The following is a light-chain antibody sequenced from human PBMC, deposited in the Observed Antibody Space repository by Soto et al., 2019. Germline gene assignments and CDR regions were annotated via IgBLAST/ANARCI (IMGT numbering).Light chain of an antibody. CDR3: QRRSNWAPVT. Sequence: EIVLTQSPATLSLSPGERATLSCRASQSVSSYLAWYQQKPGQAPRLLIYDASNRATGIPARFSGSGSGTDSSLTTSGPEPEEFAVYYSQRRSNWAPVTLGGGTKVEIK. V-gene: IGKV3-11*01. CDR2: DAS. CDR1: QSVSSY. J-gene: IGKJ4*01.